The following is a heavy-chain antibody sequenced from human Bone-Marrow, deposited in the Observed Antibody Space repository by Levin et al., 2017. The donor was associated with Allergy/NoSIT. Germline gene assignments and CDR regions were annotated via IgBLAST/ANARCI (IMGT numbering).Heavy chain of an antibody. CDR1: GGSISSGGYS. J-gene: IGHJ4*02. V-gene: IGHV4-30-2*01. CDR2: IYHSGST. CDR3: ASTPMTTVTAYFDY. D-gene: IGHD4-17*01. Sequence: SQTLSLTCAVSGGSISSGGYSWSWIRQPPGKGLEWIGYIYHSGSTYYNPSLKSRVTISVDRSKNQFSLKLSSVTAADTAVYYCASTPMTTVTAYFDYWGQGTLVTVSS.